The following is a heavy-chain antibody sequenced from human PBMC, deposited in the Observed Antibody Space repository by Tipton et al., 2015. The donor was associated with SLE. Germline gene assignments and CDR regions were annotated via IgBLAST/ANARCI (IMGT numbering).Heavy chain of an antibody. J-gene: IGHJ6*04. CDR1: GYTFTTYD. V-gene: IGHV1-8*01. Sequence: QVQLVQSGAEVKKPGASVKVSCKASGYTFTTYDINWVRQATGQGLEWMGWMNPNSGNTGYAQKLQGRVTMTRNTSMSTAYMELNSLRSEDTAVYYCARVPVRTTGGLGRFRMDVWGKGTTVTVSS. CDR2: MNPNSGNT. CDR3: ARVPVRTTGGLGRFRMDV. D-gene: IGHD1-1*01.